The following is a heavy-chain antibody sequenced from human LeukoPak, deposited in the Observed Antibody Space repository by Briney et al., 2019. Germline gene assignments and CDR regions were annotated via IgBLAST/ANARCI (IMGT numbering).Heavy chain of an antibody. J-gene: IGHJ4*02. D-gene: IGHD2-2*02. V-gene: IGHV4-61*02. Sequence: RSSQTLSLTCTVSGGSISSGSYYWSWIRQPAGKGLEWIGRIYTSGSTNYNPSLKSRVTISVDTSKNQFSLKLSSVTAADTAVYYCARDRGTYCSSTSCYTAAYYFDYWGQGTLVTVSS. CDR3: ARDRGTYCSSTSCYTAAYYFDY. CDR1: GGSISSGSYY. CDR2: IYTSGST.